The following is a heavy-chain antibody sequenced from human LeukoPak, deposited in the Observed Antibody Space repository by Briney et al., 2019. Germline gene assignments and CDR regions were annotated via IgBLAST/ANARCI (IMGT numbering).Heavy chain of an antibody. CDR2: IYYSGNT. V-gene: IGHV4-31*03. CDR1: GGSISSGGYY. J-gene: IGHJ6*02. D-gene: IGHD4-17*01. CDR3: ARVSQYYGDRYGMDV. Sequence: SETLSLTCTVSGGSISSGGYYWSWIRQHPGKGLGWIGYIYYSGNTYYNPSLKSRVTISVDTSKNQFSPNLSSVTAADTAVYYCARVSQYYGDRYGMDVWGQRTTVTVSS.